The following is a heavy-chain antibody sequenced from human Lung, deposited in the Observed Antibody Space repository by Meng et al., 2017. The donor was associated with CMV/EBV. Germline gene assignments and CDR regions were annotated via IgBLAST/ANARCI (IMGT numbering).Heavy chain of an antibody. V-gene: IGHV3-30*02. J-gene: IGHJ4*02. Sequence: GGLLRLSCAASGFTFSDYGMHWVRQAPGKGLEWVAFFRRDGRDKYYASFVKGRFTISRDNSKKKLFLQMDSLRTEDTALYYCAKELGISDSWGQGTLVTVSS. CDR2: FRRDGRDK. CDR3: AKELGISDS. D-gene: IGHD7-27*01. CDR1: GFTFSDYG.